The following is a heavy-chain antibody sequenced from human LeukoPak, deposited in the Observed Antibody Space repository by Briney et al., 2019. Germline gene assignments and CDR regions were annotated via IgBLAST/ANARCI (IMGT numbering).Heavy chain of an antibody. J-gene: IGHJ4*02. Sequence: SETLSLTCAVYGGSFSGYYWSWIRQPPGKGLEWIGEINHSGISNYNPSLKSRVTVSLGTSNNQFSLRLSSVTASDAAVYYCARRGISLVRGRRKYFDYWGQGTLVTVSS. CDR2: INHSGIS. CDR1: GGSFSGYY. CDR3: ARRGISLVRGRRKYFDY. V-gene: IGHV4-34*01. D-gene: IGHD3-10*01.